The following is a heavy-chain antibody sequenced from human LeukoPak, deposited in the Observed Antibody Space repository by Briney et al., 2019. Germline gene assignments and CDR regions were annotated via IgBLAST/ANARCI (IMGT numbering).Heavy chain of an antibody. Sequence: GGSLRLSCAASGFTFSDYYMSWIRQAPGKGLEWVSSISSSSSYIYYADSVKGRFTISRDNAKNSLYLQMNSLRAEDTAVYYCARVRSQRLNDAFDIWGQGTMVTVSS. D-gene: IGHD5-24*01. CDR2: ISSSSSYI. CDR1: GFTFSDYY. V-gene: IGHV3-11*06. CDR3: ARVRSQRLNDAFDI. J-gene: IGHJ3*02.